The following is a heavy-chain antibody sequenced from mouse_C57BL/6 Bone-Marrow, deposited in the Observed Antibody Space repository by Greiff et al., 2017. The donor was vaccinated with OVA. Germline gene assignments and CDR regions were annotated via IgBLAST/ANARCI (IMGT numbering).Heavy chain of an antibody. CDR3: ARTGHYAMDY. V-gene: IGHV1-81*01. J-gene: IGHJ4*01. D-gene: IGHD3-1*01. CDR2: IYPRSGNT. Sequence: VKLMESAAELARPGASVKLSCKASGYTFTSYGISWVKQRTGQGLEWIGEIYPRSGNTYYNEKFKGKATLTADKSSSTAYMELRSLTSEDSAVDFCARTGHYAMDYWGQGTSVTVSS. CDR1: GYTFTSYG.